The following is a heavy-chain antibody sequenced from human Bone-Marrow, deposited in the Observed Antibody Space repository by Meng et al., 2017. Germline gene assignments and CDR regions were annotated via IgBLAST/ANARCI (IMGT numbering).Heavy chain of an antibody. CDR3: ARRPGSPSSRFDY. CDR2: IYWNDDK. V-gene: IGHV2-5*01. Sequence: HITSKESGPTPVKPPQTLTLTSSFSGFSLTSSGVGVGWIRQPPGKDLVWLALIYWNDDKRYSPSLKSRLTVTRDTSKNQVVLTLTNVDPVDTATYYCARRPGSPSSRFDYWGQGTLVTVSS. J-gene: IGHJ4*02. CDR1: GFSLTSSGVG. D-gene: IGHD6-6*01.